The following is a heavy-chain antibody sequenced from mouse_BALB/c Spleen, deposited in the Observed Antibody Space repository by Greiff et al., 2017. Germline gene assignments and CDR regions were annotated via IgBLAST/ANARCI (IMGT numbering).Heavy chain of an antibody. CDR1: GFNIKDTY. CDR2: IDPANGNT. V-gene: IGHV14-3*02. D-gene: IGHD2-10*02. J-gene: IGHJ2*01. CDR3: AKGYGNCGGDY. Sequence: EVQLQQSGAELVKPGASVKLSCTASGFNIKDTYMHWVKQRPEQGLEWIGGIDPANGNTKYDPKFQGKATITADTSSNTAYLQLSSLTSEDTAVYYWAKGYGNCGGDYWGEGTTLTVSS.